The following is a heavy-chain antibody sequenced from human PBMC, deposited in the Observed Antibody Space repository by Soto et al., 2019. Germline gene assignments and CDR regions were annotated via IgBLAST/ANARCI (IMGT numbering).Heavy chain of an antibody. V-gene: IGHV3-48*01. J-gene: IGHJ4*02. CDR3: ARDSGSNSHFDY. CDR1: GFSFNNYN. D-gene: IGHD1-26*01. CDR2: MGISSSTI. Sequence: PGGSLRLSCIASGFSFNNYNMNWVRQAPGKGLEWISYMGISSSTIYYADSVEGRFIISRDNVKNSLYLQMNSLRAEDTAVYYCARDSGSNSHFDYWGLGTLVTVSS.